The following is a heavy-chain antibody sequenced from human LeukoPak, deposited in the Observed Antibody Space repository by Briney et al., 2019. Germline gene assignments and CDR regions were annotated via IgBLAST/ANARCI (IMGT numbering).Heavy chain of an antibody. CDR1: GGTFSSYA. J-gene: IGHJ4*02. D-gene: IGHD4-11*01. Sequence: ASVKVSCKASGGTFSSYAISWVRQAPGQGLEWMGRIIPIFGTANYAQKFQGRVTITTDESTSTAYMELSSPRSEDTAVYYCARGGYSNYYSDYWGQGTLVTVSS. CDR3: ARGGYSNYYSDY. CDR2: IIPIFGTA. V-gene: IGHV1-69*05.